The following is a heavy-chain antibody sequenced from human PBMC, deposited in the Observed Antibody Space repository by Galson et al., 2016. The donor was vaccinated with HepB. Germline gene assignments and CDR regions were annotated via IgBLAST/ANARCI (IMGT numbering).Heavy chain of an antibody. D-gene: IGHD3-10*01. CDR2: ISGSGVNA. V-gene: IGHV3-23*01. J-gene: IGHJ4*02. CDR3: AREVPSRGKSDY. Sequence: SLRLSCAASGFTLSTYAMSWVRQAPGKGLEWVSAISGSGVNAHYADSVKGRFTISRDNSKNTLYLQMNSLRDEDTAVYYCAREVPSRGKSDYWGQGTLVTVSS. CDR1: GFTLSTYA.